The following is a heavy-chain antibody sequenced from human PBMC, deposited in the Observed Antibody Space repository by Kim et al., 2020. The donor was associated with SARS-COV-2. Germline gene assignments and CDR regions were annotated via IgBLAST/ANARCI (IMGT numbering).Heavy chain of an antibody. CDR1: GGAFSGYY. J-gene: IGHJ4*02. CDR3: ARGDEWELLQFDY. D-gene: IGHD1-26*01. Sequence: SETLSLTCAVYGGAFSGYYWSWIRQFPGKRLEWIGEINHGGTTNYNPSLKSRVTISLDTTRKQFSLKLTSMTAADTAVYYCARGDEWELLQFDYWGQGTRVSVSS. V-gene: IGHV4-34*01. CDR2: INHGGTT.